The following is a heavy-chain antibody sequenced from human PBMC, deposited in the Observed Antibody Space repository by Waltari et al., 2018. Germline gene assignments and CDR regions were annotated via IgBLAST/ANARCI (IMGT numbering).Heavy chain of an antibody. Sequence: EVPLVESGGGLVQPGGSLRLTCAGSRFTFSNYWMTWGRQALGKGVGWVVNIRKYGREKYYVDSVKVRFTISRNNANNSLYLQMNSLRVEDTAGYYCARGGSVSSWYWRDWGQGTLVTVST. J-gene: IGHJ4*02. D-gene: IGHD6-13*01. CDR3: ARGGSVSSWYWRD. V-gene: IGHV3-7*01. CDR1: RFTFSNYW. CDR2: IRKYGREK.